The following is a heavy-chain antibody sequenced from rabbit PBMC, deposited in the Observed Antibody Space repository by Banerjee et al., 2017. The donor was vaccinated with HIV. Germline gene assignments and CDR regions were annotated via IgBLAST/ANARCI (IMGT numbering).Heavy chain of an antibody. Sequence: QSLEESGGDLVTPGASLTLTCTASGLSFSSSYYMCWVRQAPVKGLEWIACIVVGSSGITYYASWAKGRFTISKTSATTVTLQMTSLTAAYTSTHFCARDPVLYVTLWGPGTLVTVS. V-gene: IGHV1S40*01. CDR3: ARDPVLYVTL. CDR1: GLSFSSSYY. CDR2: IVVGSSGIT. J-gene: IGHJ4*01. D-gene: IGHD2-1*01.